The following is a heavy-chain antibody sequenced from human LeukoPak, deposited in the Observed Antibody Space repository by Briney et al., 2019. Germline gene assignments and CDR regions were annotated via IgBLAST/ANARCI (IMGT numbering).Heavy chain of an antibody. Sequence: SQTLSLTCAVSGGSISSGGYSWSWIRQPPGKGLEWIGYIYHSGSTYYNPSLKSRVTISVDTSKNQSSLKLSSVTAADTAVYYCARGYSSSCPNAFDYWGQGTLVTVSS. J-gene: IGHJ4*02. CDR3: ARGYSSSCPNAFDY. V-gene: IGHV4-30-2*01. CDR1: GGSISSGGYS. CDR2: IYHSGST. D-gene: IGHD6-13*01.